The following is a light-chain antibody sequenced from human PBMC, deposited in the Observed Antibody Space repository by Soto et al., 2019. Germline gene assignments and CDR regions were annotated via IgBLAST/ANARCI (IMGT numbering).Light chain of an antibody. J-gene: IGLJ2*01. V-gene: IGLV2-23*02. CDR1: SSDVGSYNL. Sequence: QSALTQPASVSWSPGQSITISCTGTSSDVGSYNLVSWYQQHPGKAPKLMIYEVSKRPSGVSNRFSGSKSGNTGSLTISGLQAEDEADYCCCSYAGSSTFVVFGGGTKLTVL. CDR2: EVS. CDR3: CSYAGSSTFVV.